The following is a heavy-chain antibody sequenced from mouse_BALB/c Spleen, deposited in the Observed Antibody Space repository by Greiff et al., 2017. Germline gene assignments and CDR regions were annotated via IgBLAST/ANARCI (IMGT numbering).Heavy chain of an antibody. V-gene: IGHV2-9*02. CDR3: ARTVVAKQDAMDY. D-gene: IGHD1-1*01. J-gene: IGHJ4*01. CDR1: GFSLTSYG. CDR2: IWAGGST. Sequence: VKLVESGPGLVAPSQSLSITCTVSGFSLTSYGVHWVRQPPGKGLEWLGVIWAGGSTNYNSALMSRLSISKDNSKSQVFLKMNSLQTDDTAMYYCARTVVAKQDAMDYWGQGTSVTVSS.